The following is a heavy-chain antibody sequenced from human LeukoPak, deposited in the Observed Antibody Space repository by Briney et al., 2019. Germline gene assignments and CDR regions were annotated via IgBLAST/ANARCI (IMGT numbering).Heavy chain of an antibody. V-gene: IGHV3-48*03. J-gene: IGHJ4*02. CDR3: VKGSEPRITWYLFDY. CDR2: ISSSGSNI. D-gene: IGHD6-13*01. CDR1: GFTFRSYE. Sequence: HPGGSLRLSCAASGFTFRSYEMNWVRQAPGKGLEWVSYISSSGSNINYADSVKGRFTISRDNSKNTLFLQVNSLRAEDTAVYYCVKGSEPRITWYLFDYWGQGTLVTVSS.